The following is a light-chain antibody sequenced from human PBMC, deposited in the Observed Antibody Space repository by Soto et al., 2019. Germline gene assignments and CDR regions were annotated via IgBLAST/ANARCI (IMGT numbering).Light chain of an antibody. CDR2: AAS. CDR1: QSVTSN. V-gene: IGKV3-15*01. Sequence: VMTQSPATLSVSPGERATLSCRASQSVTSNLAWYQQKPGQAPRLLIYAASNRATGVPARFSGSWSGTEFTLTISSLQSEDFAVYYCQQYNNWITFGQGTLLEI. CDR3: QQYNNWIT. J-gene: IGKJ5*01.